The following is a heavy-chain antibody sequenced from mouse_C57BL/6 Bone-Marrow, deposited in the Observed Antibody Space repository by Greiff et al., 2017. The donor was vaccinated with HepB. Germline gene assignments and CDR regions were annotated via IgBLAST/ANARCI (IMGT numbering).Heavy chain of an antibody. Sequence: QVQLQQPGAELVMPGASVKLSCKASGYTFTSYWMHWVTQRPGQGLEWIGEIDPSDSYNNYNQKFTGKSTLTVDKSSSTADMQLRSLTSEDTAVYYCSLCGNPFSYCGQGTLVTVSA. CDR1: GYTFTSYW. CDR3: SLCGNPFSY. J-gene: IGHJ3*01. V-gene: IGHV1-69*01. D-gene: IGHD2-1*01. CDR2: IDPSDSYN.